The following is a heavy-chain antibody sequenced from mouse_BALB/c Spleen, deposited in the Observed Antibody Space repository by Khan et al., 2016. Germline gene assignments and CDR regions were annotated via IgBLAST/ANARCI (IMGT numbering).Heavy chain of an antibody. CDR2: IDPANGNT. J-gene: IGHJ4*01. CDR3: ADVYYDDVCAKDY. Sequence: VQLQQPGAELVKPGASVKLSCTASGFNIKDTYMHWVKQRPEQGLEWIGRIDPANGNTKYEPKFQGKATITADTSSNTAYLQLSSLTSEDTAVSYYADVYYDDVCAKDYWGQRTSVTVSS. V-gene: IGHV14-3*02. CDR1: GFNIKDTY. D-gene: IGHD2-4*01.